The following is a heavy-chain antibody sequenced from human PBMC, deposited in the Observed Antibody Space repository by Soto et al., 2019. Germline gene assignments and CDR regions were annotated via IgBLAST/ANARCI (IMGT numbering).Heavy chain of an antibody. D-gene: IGHD3-10*01. CDR3: AKFGASRSYFHFDY. CDR2: ISGGGGST. V-gene: IGHV3-23*01. J-gene: IGHJ4*02. CDR1: GFPFINFA. Sequence: SLSCVASGFPFINFALSWVRQSPGKGLEWVSAISGGGGSTWYADSVRGRFTISRDNSKSTLYLQMNSLRAEDTAVYYCAKFGASRSYFHFDYWGQGALVTVSS.